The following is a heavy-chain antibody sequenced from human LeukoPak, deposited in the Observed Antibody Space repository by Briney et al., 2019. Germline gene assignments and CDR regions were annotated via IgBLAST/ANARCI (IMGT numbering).Heavy chain of an antibody. CDR3: ARDAGQATPFDY. CDR2: IRRDGTT. CDR1: QFTFGRSW. D-gene: IGHD2-15*01. Sequence: GGSLRLSCAASQFTFGRSWMHWVRQAPGKGLVWVSLIRRDGTTSFAASVQGRFTISRDNARNTLYLQMNSLAAEDTAVYYCARDAGQATPFDYWGPGTLVTVSS. J-gene: IGHJ4*02. V-gene: IGHV3-74*01.